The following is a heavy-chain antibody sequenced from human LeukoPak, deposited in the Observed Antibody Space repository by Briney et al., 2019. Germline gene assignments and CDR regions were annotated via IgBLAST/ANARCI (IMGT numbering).Heavy chain of an antibody. CDR1: GFTFSSYG. Sequence: GGSLRLSCAASGFTFSSYGMHWVRQAPGKGLKWVAFIRYDGSNKYYADSVKGRFTISRDNSKNTLYLQMNSLRAEDTAVYYCAKDGKAAAGFGFDYWGQGTLVTVSS. CDR2: IRYDGSNK. D-gene: IGHD6-13*01. V-gene: IGHV3-30*02. CDR3: AKDGKAAAGFGFDY. J-gene: IGHJ4*02.